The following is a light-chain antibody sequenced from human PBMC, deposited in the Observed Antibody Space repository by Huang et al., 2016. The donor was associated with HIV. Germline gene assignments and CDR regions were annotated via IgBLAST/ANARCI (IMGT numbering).Light chain of an antibody. CDR2: KVS. Sequence: DVVMTQSPLSLPVTLGQPASISCRSSKSLVYSDGNTYLNWFQQRPGQSPRRLIYKVSNRDSGVPDRFSGSGSGTDFTLKISRVEAEDVGLYYCMQGTHWYTFGQGTKLEIK. CDR3: MQGTHWYT. J-gene: IGKJ2*01. CDR1: KSLVYSDGNTY. V-gene: IGKV2-30*01.